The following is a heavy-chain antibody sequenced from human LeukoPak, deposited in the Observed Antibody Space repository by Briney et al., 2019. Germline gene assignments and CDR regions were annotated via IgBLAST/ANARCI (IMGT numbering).Heavy chain of an antibody. V-gene: IGHV6-1*01. D-gene: IGHD3-22*01. CDR3: ARARAHLKYYYDSSGYYYFDY. J-gene: IGHJ4*02. CDR2: TYYKSQWYN. CDR1: GDSVASNSAA. Sequence: SQTLSLTCAISGDSVASNSAAWNWIRQSPSRGLEWLGRTYYKSQWYNDYAVSVKSRITVNPDTSKNQFSLKLSSVTAADTAVYYCARARAHLKYYYDSSGYYYFDYWGQGTLVTVSS.